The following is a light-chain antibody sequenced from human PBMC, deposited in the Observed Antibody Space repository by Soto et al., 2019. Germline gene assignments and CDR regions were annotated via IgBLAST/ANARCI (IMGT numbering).Light chain of an antibody. J-gene: IGKJ4*01. Sequence: RVMTQSPVTLSVSPWGSVTLSCRASQSVGTNLAWYQQKPGQAPSLLIYGVSTRATGIPTRFSGSGSGRQFTLTISSLQPEDFATYYCQQFNNYPLTFGGGTKVDIK. V-gene: IGKV3-15*01. CDR1: QSVGTN. CDR3: QQFNNYPLT. CDR2: GVS.